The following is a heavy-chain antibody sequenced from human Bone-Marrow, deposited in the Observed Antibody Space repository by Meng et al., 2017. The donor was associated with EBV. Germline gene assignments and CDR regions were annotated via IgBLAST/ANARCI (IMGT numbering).Heavy chain of an antibody. CDR3: VLGGGGSYRHWFDA. V-gene: IGHV4-39*07. J-gene: IGHJ5*02. D-gene: IGHD1-26*01. Sequence: LDVQESGTGRVKPSESRALPGTVFGVYIRRRIYYWGWIPQAPGKGVEWIGSIYYSGSTCYNTSLKSRVTKTVDTSKNQFSLKLSSVTAADTAVYYCVLGGGGSYRHWFDAWGQRTLVTVSS. CDR1: GVYIRRRIYY. CDR2: IYYSGST.